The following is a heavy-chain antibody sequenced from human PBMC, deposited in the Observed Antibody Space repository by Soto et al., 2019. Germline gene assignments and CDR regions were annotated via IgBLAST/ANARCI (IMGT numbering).Heavy chain of an antibody. V-gene: IGHV3-43*02. CDR3: AKDRYWSGGSCYSDYYYGMDV. J-gene: IGHJ6*02. D-gene: IGHD2-15*01. Sequence: GGSLRLSCAASGFTFDDYAMHWVRQAPGKGLEWVSLISGDGGSTYYADSVKGRFTISRDNSKNSLYLQMNSLRTEDTALYYCAKDRYWSGGSCYSDYYYGMDVWGQGTTVTVSS. CDR2: ISGDGGST. CDR1: GFTFDDYA.